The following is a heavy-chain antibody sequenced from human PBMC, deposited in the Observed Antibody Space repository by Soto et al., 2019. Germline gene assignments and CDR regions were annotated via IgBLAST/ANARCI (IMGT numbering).Heavy chain of an antibody. J-gene: IGHJ4*02. D-gene: IGHD3-9*01. CDR1: GFTFSSYW. Sequence: GGSLRLSCAASGFTFSSYWMHWVRQVPGKGLVWVSRIKSDGSSTTYADSVKGRFTISRDNAKNTLYLQMNSLRAEDTGVYYCAQSDWLDCWGQGTLVTVSS. CDR3: AQSDWLDC. V-gene: IGHV3-74*01. CDR2: IKSDGSST.